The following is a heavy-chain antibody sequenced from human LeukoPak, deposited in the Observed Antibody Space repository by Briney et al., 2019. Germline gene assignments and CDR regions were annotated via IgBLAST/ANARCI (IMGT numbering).Heavy chain of an antibody. CDR1: GFSFSVYW. CDR2: IKTDGSIT. Sequence: GGSLRLSCAASGFSFSVYWMHWVRQAPGKGPVWVSRIKTDGSITDYADFVKGRFTISRDNAKNTLYLQMNSLRAEDTAVYYCARDRSYDSSGYYDYWGQGTLVTVSS. J-gene: IGHJ4*02. CDR3: ARDRSYDSSGYYDY. D-gene: IGHD3-22*01. V-gene: IGHV3-74*01.